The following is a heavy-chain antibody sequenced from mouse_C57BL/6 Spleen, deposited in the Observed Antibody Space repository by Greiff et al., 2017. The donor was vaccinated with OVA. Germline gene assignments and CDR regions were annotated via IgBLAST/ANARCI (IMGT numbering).Heavy chain of an antibody. CDR2: ISDGGSYT. V-gene: IGHV5-4*03. CDR1: GFTFSSYA. Sequence: EVNVVESGGGLVKPGGSLKLSCAASGFTFSSYAMSWVRQTPEKRLEWVATISDGGSYTYYPDNVKGRFTISRDNAKNNLYLQMSHLKSEDTAMYYCARRGYYRYFDVWGTGTTVTVSS. CDR3: ARRGYYRYFDV. D-gene: IGHD2-2*01. J-gene: IGHJ1*03.